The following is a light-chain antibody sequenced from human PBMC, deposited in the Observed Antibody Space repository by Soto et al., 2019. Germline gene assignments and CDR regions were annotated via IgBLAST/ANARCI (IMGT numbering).Light chain of an antibody. CDR2: EVS. CDR3: SSHTTSSIWV. Sequence: QSALTQPASVSGSPGQSITISCTGTSSDVGDYNFVSWYQQLPGKAPKLMMYEVSHRPPGVSNRFSGSKSGNTASLTISGLLAEDEAHYYCSSHTTSSIWVFGGWTQLTVL. CDR1: SSDVGDYNF. V-gene: IGLV2-14*03. J-gene: IGLJ3*02.